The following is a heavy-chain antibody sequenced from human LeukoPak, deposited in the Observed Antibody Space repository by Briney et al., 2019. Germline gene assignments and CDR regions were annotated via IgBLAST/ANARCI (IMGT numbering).Heavy chain of an antibody. Sequence: PGGSLRLSCAASGFTFDDYAKHWVRQAPGKGLEWVSGISWNSGSIGYADSVKGRFTISRDNAKNSLYLQMNSLRAEDTALYYCAKERDPIAAAEQGCFDYWGQGTLVTVSS. J-gene: IGHJ4*02. D-gene: IGHD6-13*01. CDR2: ISWNSGSI. CDR3: AKERDPIAAAEQGCFDY. V-gene: IGHV3-9*01. CDR1: GFTFDDYA.